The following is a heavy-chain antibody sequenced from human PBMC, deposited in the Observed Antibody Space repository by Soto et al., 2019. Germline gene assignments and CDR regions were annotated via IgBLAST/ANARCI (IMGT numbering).Heavy chain of an antibody. Sequence: GGSLRLSCAASGFTFSSYAMSWVRQAPGKGLEWVSSISSGSSYIFYADSVKGRFTISRDNAKNTLFLQMDSLRAEDTAVYYCAKNYYYDSPGYAFDIWGQGTMVTVSS. CDR3: AKNYYYDSPGYAFDI. CDR2: ISSGSSYI. J-gene: IGHJ3*02. V-gene: IGHV3-21*01. D-gene: IGHD3-22*01. CDR1: GFTFSSYA.